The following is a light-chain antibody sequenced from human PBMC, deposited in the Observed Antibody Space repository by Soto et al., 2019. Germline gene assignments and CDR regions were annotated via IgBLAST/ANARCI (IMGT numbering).Light chain of an antibody. Sequence: DIQMTQSPSTLSASVGDRVTITCRASQSISSWLAWYQQKPGKAPKLLIYDASSLESGGPSRFSGSGSGTEFTLTISSLQAYDFATYYCQKYNSYPYTFGQGTKLEIK. J-gene: IGKJ2*01. CDR1: QSISSW. CDR3: QKYNSYPYT. V-gene: IGKV1-5*01. CDR2: DAS.